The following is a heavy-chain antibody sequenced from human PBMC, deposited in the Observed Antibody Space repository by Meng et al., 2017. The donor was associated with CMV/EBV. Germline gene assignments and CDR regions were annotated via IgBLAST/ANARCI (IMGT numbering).Heavy chain of an antibody. D-gene: IGHD2-8*01. CDR2: IKQDGSEK. Sequence: GESLKISCAASGFTFSSYWMSWVRQAPGKGPEWVANIKQDGSEKYYVDSVKGRFTISRDNAKNSLYLQMNSLRAEDTAVYYCARDQILTRPGAFDIWGQGTMVTVSS. CDR3: ARDQILTRPGAFDI. J-gene: IGHJ3*02. V-gene: IGHV3-7*01. CDR1: GFTFSSYW.